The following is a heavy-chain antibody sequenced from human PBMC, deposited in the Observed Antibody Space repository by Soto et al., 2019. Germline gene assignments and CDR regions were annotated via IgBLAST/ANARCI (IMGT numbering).Heavy chain of an antibody. J-gene: IGHJ4*02. Sequence: GGSLRLSCAASGFTFSSYGIHWVRQAPGKGLEWVAVISHDGSDKYYADSMKGRFIISRDNSENTLFLNMNSLKPEDTAVYYCAKENQHLVHDYWGQGTLVTVSS. CDR3: AKENQHLVHDY. D-gene: IGHD6-13*01. CDR2: ISHDGSDK. V-gene: IGHV3-30*18. CDR1: GFTFSSYG.